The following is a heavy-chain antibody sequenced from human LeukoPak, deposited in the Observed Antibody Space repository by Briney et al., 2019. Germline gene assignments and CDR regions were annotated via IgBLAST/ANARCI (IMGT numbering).Heavy chain of an antibody. V-gene: IGHV3-7*04. CDR3: ARTSKYSFDI. CDR2: IKHDGSDK. CDR1: GFTFSDYW. D-gene: IGHD2/OR15-2a*01. J-gene: IGHJ3*02. Sequence: GGSLRLSCVASGFTFSDYWMSWVRQAPGKGLEWVAHIKHDGSDKYYVDSVKGRFTISRDNAKNYLFLPMNSLRAEDTAVYYCARTSKYSFDIWGQGTMVTVSS.